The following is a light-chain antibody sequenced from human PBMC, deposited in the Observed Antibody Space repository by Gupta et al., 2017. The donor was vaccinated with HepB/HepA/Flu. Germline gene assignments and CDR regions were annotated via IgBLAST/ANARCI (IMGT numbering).Light chain of an antibody. CDR2: DVS. Sequence: RAITIYCIATSSDVGDYNYVSWYQHHPGKVPKLIIYDVSYRPSGVSNRFSGSKSGNTASLTISGLQTEDEADYYCNSYTTINTVIFGGGTKLTVL. CDR1: SSDVGDYNY. CDR3: NSYTTINTVI. V-gene: IGLV2-14*03. J-gene: IGLJ2*01.